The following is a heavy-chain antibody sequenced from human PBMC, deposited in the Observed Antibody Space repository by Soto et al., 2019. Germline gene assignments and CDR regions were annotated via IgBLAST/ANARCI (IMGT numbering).Heavy chain of an antibody. CDR1: GFTVSSKY. D-gene: IGHD2-15*01. CDR3: ARDDVLWDGGRCYGIPLGV. J-gene: IGHJ6*04. CDR2: IQSGGTT. Sequence: EVQLVESGGGLVQPGGSLRLSCAASGFTVSSKYMTWVRQAPGKGLEWVSLIQSGGTTYYADSVKGRFTISRETSENTLHLQMDSLRVEDTAVYFRARDDVLWDGGRCYGIPLGVWGKGTTVTVSS. V-gene: IGHV3-66*01.